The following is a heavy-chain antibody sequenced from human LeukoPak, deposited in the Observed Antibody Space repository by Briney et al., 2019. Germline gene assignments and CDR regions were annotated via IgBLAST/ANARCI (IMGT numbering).Heavy chain of an antibody. CDR2: ISYDGSNK. CDR3: AKDLYRFGYQDYYFDY. D-gene: IGHD5-18*01. CDR1: GFTFSSYG. Sequence: GGSLRLSCAASGFTFSSYGMHWVRHAPGKGLEWVAVISYDGSNKYYADSVKGRFTISRDNSKNTLYLQMNSLRAEDTAEYYCAKDLYRFGYQDYYFDYWGQGTLVTVSS. V-gene: IGHV3-30*18. J-gene: IGHJ4*02.